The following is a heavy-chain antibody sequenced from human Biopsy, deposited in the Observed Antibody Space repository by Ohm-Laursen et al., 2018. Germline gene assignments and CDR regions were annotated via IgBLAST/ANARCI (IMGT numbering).Heavy chain of an antibody. D-gene: IGHD4-11*01. V-gene: IGHV3-74*01. J-gene: IGHJ4*02. CDR1: GFAFSNYY. CDR2: IKRDGTTT. CDR3: ARGGFFAYSTFDY. Sequence: GSLRLSCAASGFAFSNYYMHWVRQAPGKGLLWVSHIKRDGTTTDYAESVKGRFTISRDNAKNTLYLQMNSLRAEDTAVYYCARGGFFAYSTFDYWGQGALVTVSS.